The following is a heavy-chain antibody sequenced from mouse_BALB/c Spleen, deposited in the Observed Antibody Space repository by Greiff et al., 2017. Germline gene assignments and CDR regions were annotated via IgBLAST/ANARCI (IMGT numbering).Heavy chain of an antibody. CDR3: ARKGDGNYWYFDV. D-gene: IGHD2-1*01. J-gene: IGHJ1*01. CDR2: IWSGGST. Sequence: VMLVESGPGLVQPSQSLSITCTVSGFSLTSYGVHWVRQSPGKGLEWLGVIWSGGSTDYNAAFISRLSISKDNSKSQVFFKMNSLQANDTAIYYCARKGDGNYWYFDVWGAGTTVTVSS. V-gene: IGHV2-2*02. CDR1: GFSLTSYG.